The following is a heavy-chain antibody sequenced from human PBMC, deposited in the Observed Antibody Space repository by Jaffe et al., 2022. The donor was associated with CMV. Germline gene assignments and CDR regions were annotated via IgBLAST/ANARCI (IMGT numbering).Heavy chain of an antibody. CDR1: GYTFTTYF. Sequence: QVQLVQSGAEVKLPGASVKVSCKASGYTFTTYFMHWVRQAPGQGPEWMGAINPSGGQTFYAQNFKGRVTVTRDTSTSTVYMELSSLRSDDTAVYHCAREFGIISAPGQAFDYWGQGTLVTVSS. CDR2: INPSGGQT. V-gene: IGHV1-46*01. CDR3: AREFGIISAPGQAFDY. J-gene: IGHJ4*02. D-gene: IGHD6-13*01.